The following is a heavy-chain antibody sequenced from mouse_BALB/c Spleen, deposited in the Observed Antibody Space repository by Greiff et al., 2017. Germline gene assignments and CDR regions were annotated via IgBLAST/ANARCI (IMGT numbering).Heavy chain of an antibody. V-gene: IGHV5-17*02. Sequence: EVKLVESGGGLVQPGGSRKLSCAASGFTFSSFGMHWVRQAPEKGLEWVAYISSGSSTIYYADTVKGRFTISRDNPKNTLFLQMTSLRSEDTAMYYCARRDGYFPYAMDYWGQGTSVTVSS. CDR3: ARRDGYFPYAMDY. D-gene: IGHD2-3*01. CDR2: ISSGSSTI. J-gene: IGHJ4*01. CDR1: GFTFSSFG.